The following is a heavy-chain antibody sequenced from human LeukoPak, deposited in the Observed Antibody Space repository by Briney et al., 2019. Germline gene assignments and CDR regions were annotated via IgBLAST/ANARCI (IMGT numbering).Heavy chain of an antibody. V-gene: IGHV4-34*01. J-gene: IGHJ5*02. D-gene: IGHD2-15*01. Sequence: SETLSLTCAVYGGSFSGYYWSWIRQPPGKGLEWIGEINHSGSTNYNPSLKSRVTISVDTSKNQFSLKLSSVTAADTAVYYCAGRPEGGPDMGTWFAPGGQETLVTVSS. CDR3: AGRPEGGPDMGTWFAP. CDR1: GGSFSGYY. CDR2: INHSGST.